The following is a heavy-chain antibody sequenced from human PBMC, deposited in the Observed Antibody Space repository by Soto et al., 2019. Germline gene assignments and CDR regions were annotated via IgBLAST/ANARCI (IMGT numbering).Heavy chain of an antibody. CDR2: ISGSGGST. CDR3: AKGTSYSSSWYVFMRDYFDY. CDR1: GFTFSSYA. D-gene: IGHD6-13*01. Sequence: EVQLLESGGGLVQPGGSLRLSCAASGFTFSSYAMSWVRQAPGKGLEWVSAISGSGGSTYYADSVKGRFTISRDNSKNTLYLQMNSLRAEDTAVYYCAKGTSYSSSWYVFMRDYFDYWGQGTLVTVSS. J-gene: IGHJ4*02. V-gene: IGHV3-23*01.